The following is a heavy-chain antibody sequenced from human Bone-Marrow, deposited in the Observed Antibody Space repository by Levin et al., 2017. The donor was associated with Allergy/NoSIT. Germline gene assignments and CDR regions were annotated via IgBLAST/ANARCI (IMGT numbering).Heavy chain of an antibody. Sequence: GESLKISCAASGFTFSSYGMHWVRQAPGKGLEWVAVIWYDGSNKYYADSVKGRFTISRDNSKNTLYLQMNSLRAEDTAVYYCARGDILTGSSLWYFDLWGRGTLVTVSS. CDR3: ARGDILTGSSLWYFDL. CDR2: IWYDGSNK. CDR1: GFTFSSYG. V-gene: IGHV3-33*01. D-gene: IGHD3-9*01. J-gene: IGHJ2*01.